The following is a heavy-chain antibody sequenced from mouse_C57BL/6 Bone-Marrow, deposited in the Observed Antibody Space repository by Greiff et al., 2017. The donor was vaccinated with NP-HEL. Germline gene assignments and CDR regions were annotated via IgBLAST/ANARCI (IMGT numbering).Heavy chain of an antibody. CDR1: GYSFTGYY. J-gene: IGHJ3*01. CDR2: INPSTGGT. CDR3: ARRGFAY. V-gene: IGHV1-42*01. Sequence: EVQLQQSGPELVKPGASVKISCKASGYSFTGYYMNWVKQSPEKSLEWIGEINPSTGGTTYNQKFKAKATLTVDKSSSTAYMQLKSLTSEDSAVYYCARRGFAYWGQRTLVTVSA.